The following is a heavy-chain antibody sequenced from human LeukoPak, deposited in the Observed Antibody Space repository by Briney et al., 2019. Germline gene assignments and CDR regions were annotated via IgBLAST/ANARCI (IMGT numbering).Heavy chain of an antibody. CDR3: ARDVLDYYDRSDYVT. J-gene: IGHJ4*02. CDR1: GYTFTGYY. D-gene: IGHD3-22*01. CDR2: IIPMFGAA. Sequence: SVKVSCKASGYTFTGYYMHWVRQAPGQGLEWMGGIIPMFGAANYAQKFQGRVTIIADKSTSTAYMELSSLKSEDTAVYYCARDVLDYYDRSDYVTWGQGTLVTVSS. V-gene: IGHV1-69*06.